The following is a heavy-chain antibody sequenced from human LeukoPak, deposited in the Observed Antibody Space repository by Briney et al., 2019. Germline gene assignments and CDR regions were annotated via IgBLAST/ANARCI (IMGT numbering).Heavy chain of an antibody. D-gene: IGHD6-13*01. V-gene: IGHV1-2*02. CDR1: GYTFTGYY. CDR2: INPNSGGT. J-gene: IGHJ6*02. Sequence: ASVKVSCKASGYTFTGYYMHWVRQAPGQGLEWMGWINPNSGGTNYAQKFQDRVTMTRDTSISTAYMELSRLRSDDAAVYYCARDGIAAAAPGTGYGMDVWGQGTTVTVSS. CDR3: ARDGIAAAAPGTGYGMDV.